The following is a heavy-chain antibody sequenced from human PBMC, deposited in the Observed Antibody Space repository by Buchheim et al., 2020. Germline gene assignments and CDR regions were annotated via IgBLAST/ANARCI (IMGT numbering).Heavy chain of an antibody. V-gene: IGHV1-18*01. CDR3: ARHNWKVPLDY. J-gene: IGHJ4*02. D-gene: IGHD1-1*01. Sequence: QVQLVQSGAEVKKPGASVKVSCKASGYTFSSYGISWVRQAPGQGLEWMGWISGYNGNTNYAQNLQGRVTMTTDTTKDRAYMDLRILRSDDTAVYYCARHNWKVPLDYLGQGTL. CDR1: GYTFSSYG. CDR2: ISGYNGNT.